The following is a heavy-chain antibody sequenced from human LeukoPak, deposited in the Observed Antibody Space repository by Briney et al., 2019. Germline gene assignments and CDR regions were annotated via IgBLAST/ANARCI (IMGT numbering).Heavy chain of an antibody. CDR3: ARHGIAYDFWSGYYFPSSDNWFDP. CDR1: EYSFTSYW. Sequence: GESLKISCKGSEYSFTSYWIGWVRQMPGKGLEWMGIIYPGDSDTRYSPSFQGQVTISADKSISTAYLQWSSLKASDTAMYYCARHGIAYDFWSGYYFPSSDNWFDPWGQGTLVTVSS. J-gene: IGHJ5*02. V-gene: IGHV5-51*01. D-gene: IGHD3-3*01. CDR2: IYPGDSDT.